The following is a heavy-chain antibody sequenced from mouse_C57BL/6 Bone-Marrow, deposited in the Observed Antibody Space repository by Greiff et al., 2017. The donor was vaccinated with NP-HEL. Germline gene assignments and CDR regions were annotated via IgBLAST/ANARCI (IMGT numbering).Heavy chain of an antibody. V-gene: IGHV1-50*01. D-gene: IGHD1-1*01. CDR1: GYTFTSYW. CDR3: AREDYGSSFAY. Sequence: QVQLQQPGAELVKPGASVKLSCKASGYTFTSYWMHWVKQRPGQGLEWIGEIDPSDSYTNYNQKFKGKATLTVDTSSSTAYMQLSSLTSEDSAVYYCAREDYGSSFAYWGQGTLVTVSA. CDR2: IDPSDSYT. J-gene: IGHJ3*01.